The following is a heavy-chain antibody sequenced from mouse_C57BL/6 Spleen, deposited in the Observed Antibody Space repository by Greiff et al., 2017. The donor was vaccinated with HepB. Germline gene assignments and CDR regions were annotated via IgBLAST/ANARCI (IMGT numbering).Heavy chain of an antibody. CDR3: ARSDYYFDY. CDR1: GYSFTGYY. V-gene: IGHV1-42*01. J-gene: IGHJ2*01. CDR2: INPSTGGT. Sequence: EVQLQQSGPELVKPGASVKISCKASGYSFTGYYMNWVKQSPEKSLEWIGEINPSTGGTTYNQKFKAKATLTVDKSSSTAYMQLKRLTSEDTAFYYCARSDYYFDYWGHGTTLTVSS.